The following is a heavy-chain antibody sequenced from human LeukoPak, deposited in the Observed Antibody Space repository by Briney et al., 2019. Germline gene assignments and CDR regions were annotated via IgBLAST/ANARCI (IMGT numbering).Heavy chain of an antibody. D-gene: IGHD3-3*01. CDR1: GFTFSSYW. Sequence: GGSLRLSCGASGFTFSSYWMTWVRQAPGKGLEWVANIKQDGSEKYYVDSVKGRFTISRDNAKNSLYLQMNSLRAEDTAVYYCARVSYDFWSGYYNGPYYYYYYYMDVWGKGTTVTVSS. J-gene: IGHJ6*03. V-gene: IGHV3-7*01. CDR3: ARVSYDFWSGYYNGPYYYYYYYMDV. CDR2: IKQDGSEK.